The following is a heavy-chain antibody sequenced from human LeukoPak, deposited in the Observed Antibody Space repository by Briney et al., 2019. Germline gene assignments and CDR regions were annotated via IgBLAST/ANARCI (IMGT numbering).Heavy chain of an antibody. D-gene: IGHD2-21*02. CDR2: ISGSGGST. CDR3: AISVGGDNGGPTHFDY. CDR1: GFTFSSYA. J-gene: IGHJ4*02. Sequence: GGSLRLSCAASGFTFSSYAMSWVRQAPGKGLEWVSAISGSGGSTYYADSVKGRFTISRDNSKNTLYLQMNSLRAEDTAVYYCAISVGGDNGGPTHFDYWGQGTLVTVSS. V-gene: IGHV3-23*01.